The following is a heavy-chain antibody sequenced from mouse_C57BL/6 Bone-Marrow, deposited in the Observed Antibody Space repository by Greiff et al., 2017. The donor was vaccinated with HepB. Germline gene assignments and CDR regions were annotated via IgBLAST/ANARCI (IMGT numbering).Heavy chain of an antibody. V-gene: IGHV1-19*01. CDR2: INPYNGGT. D-gene: IGHD2-3*01. J-gene: IGHJ1*03. CDR3: ARDDGYSYFCV. CDR1: GYTFTDYY. Sequence: EVQLQQSGPVLVKPGASVKMSCKASGYTFTDYYMNWVKQSHGKSLEWIGVINPYNGGTSYNQKFKGKATLTVDKSSSTAYMELNSLTSEDSAVYYFARDDGYSYFCVWGTGTTVTVSS.